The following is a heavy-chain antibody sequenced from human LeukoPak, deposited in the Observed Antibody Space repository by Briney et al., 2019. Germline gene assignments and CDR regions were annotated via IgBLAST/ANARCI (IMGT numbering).Heavy chain of an antibody. D-gene: IGHD6-19*01. Sequence: GGSLRLSCAASGFTFDDYAMHWVRQAPGKGLEWVSGISWNSGSIGYADSVKGRFTISRDNVENLVYLHMNSLRAEDTAVYYCARLETVAAKPFEYWGQGTLVTVSS. J-gene: IGHJ4*02. V-gene: IGHV3-9*01. CDR3: ARLETVAAKPFEY. CDR1: GFTFDDYA. CDR2: ISWNSGSI.